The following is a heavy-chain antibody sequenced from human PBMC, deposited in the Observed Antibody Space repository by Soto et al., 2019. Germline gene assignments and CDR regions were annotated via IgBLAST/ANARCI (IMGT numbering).Heavy chain of an antibody. CDR2: IIPIFGTA. Sequence: QVQLVPSGAEVKKPGSSVKVSCKASGGTFSSYAISWVRQAPGQGLEWMGGIIPIFGTANYAQKFQGRVTITADESTSTAYMELSSLRSEDTAVYYCARGYDSSGYYSNVAFDIWGQGTMVTVSS. CDR3: ARGYDSSGYYSNVAFDI. CDR1: GGTFSSYA. V-gene: IGHV1-69*01. D-gene: IGHD3-22*01. J-gene: IGHJ3*02.